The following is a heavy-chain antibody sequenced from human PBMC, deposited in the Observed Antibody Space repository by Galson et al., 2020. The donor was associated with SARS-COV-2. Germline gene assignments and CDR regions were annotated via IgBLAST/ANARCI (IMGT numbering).Heavy chain of an antibody. J-gene: IGHJ4*02. Sequence: HGESLKISCKGSENSFNNYWIAWVRQMYGKGLEWMGIIYPGDSDTRYSPSFQGQVTISADKSISTAYLQWSSLKASDTATYYCVRLGPLMGGIWYGNQYFPGGEYWGQGTPVTVSS. CDR3: VRLGPLMGGIWYGNQYFPGGEY. V-gene: IGHV5-51*01. D-gene: IGHD3-16*01. CDR2: IYPGDSDT. CDR1: ENSFNNYW.